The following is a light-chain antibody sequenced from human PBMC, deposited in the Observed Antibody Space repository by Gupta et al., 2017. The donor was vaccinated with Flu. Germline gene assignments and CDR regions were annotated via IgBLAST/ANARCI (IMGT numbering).Light chain of an antibody. CDR3: QQYYATPHT. CDR1: QSVLYSSNNKNY. CDR2: WAS. J-gene: IGKJ2*01. Sequence: SLGERATINCKSSQSVLYSSNNKNYLAWYQHKPGQPPKLLIYWASTRESGVPDRFSGSGSGTDFTLTISSLQAEDVAVYYCQQYYATPHTFGQGTKLEI. V-gene: IGKV4-1*01.